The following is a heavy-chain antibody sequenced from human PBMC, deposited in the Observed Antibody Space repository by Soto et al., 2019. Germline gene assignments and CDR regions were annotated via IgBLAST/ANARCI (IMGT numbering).Heavy chain of an antibody. CDR1: GGTFNTYA. J-gene: IGHJ4*02. CDR2: ISPMFGAA. Sequence: QVQLVQSGAEMKKPGSSVKVSCQSSGGTFNTYAMNWVRQAPGQGPEWMGDISPMFGAANYAPKFQGRVTITADESKGTSYMQLSILTSEDTALYFCAREVQVHTPAFVYWGQGTLVTVSS. D-gene: IGHD3-10*01. CDR3: AREVQVHTPAFVY. V-gene: IGHV1-69*19.